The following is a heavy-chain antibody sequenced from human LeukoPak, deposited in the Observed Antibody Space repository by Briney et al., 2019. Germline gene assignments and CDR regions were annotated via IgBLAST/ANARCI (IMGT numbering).Heavy chain of an antibody. Sequence: PSETLSLTCTVSGGSISSSSYYWGWIRQPPGKGLEWIGSIYYSGSTYYNPSLKSRVTISVDTSKNQFSLKLSSVTAADTAVYYCARDRGLYQLLSHNWFDPWGQGTLVTVSS. V-gene: IGHV4-39*07. CDR3: ARDRGLYQLLSHNWFDP. CDR1: GGSISSSSYY. D-gene: IGHD2-2*01. J-gene: IGHJ5*02. CDR2: IYYSGST.